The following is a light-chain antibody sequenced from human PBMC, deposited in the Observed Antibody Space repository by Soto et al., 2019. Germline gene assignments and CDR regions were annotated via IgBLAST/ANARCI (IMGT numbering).Light chain of an antibody. V-gene: IGKV1-9*01. Sequence: DIQLTQSPSFLSASVGERVTMTCRASQVIGIYLAWYQQKPGKAPNLLISAASTLQSGVPSRFSGSGSGTEFTLTITSLQPEDFATYYCQQLVSYPQFGGGTKVDIK. CDR1: QVIGIY. J-gene: IGKJ4*02. CDR3: QQLVSYPQ. CDR2: AAS.